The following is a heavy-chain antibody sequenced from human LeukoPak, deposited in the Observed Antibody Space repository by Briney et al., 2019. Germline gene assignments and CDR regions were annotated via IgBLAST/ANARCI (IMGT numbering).Heavy chain of an antibody. CDR3: ARGTTVVWKPPFDP. Sequence: GGSLRLSCAASGFSFSSYAMHWVRQAPGKGLEWVALISYDGSNKYYVDSVKGRFTISSDNSKNTLYLQMNSLRAEDTAVFYCARGTTVVWKPPFDPWAQGTLVTVSS. D-gene: IGHD4-23*01. J-gene: IGHJ5*02. V-gene: IGHV3-30*03. CDR2: ISYDGSNK. CDR1: GFSFSSYA.